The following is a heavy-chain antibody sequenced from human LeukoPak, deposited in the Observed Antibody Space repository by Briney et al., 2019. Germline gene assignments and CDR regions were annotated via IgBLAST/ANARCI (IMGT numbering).Heavy chain of an antibody. CDR2: TYYSGDT. CDR3: ARDRARFGDSSAY. Sequence: TSETLSLTCSVSGGSFSSGTYYWTWFRQVPGTGLEWIGFTYYSGDTQYNPSLKSRLIISVDTSKNQFSLNLTSVSAADTAVYFCARDRARFGDSSAYWGQGTLVTVSS. D-gene: IGHD3-10*01. V-gene: IGHV4-31*03. CDR1: GGSFSSGTYY. J-gene: IGHJ4*02.